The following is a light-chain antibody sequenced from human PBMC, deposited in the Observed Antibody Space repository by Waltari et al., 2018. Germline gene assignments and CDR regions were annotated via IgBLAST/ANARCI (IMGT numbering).Light chain of an antibody. CDR3: QQYGTSPT. V-gene: IGKV3-15*01. Sequence: EVVMTQSPATLSVSPGERATLSCRASQSVSSSLAWYQQKPGQAPRLLIYGASSRATGIPARFSGSGFGTDFTLTISSLQSEDFAVYYCQQYGTSPTFGPGTKVDVK. CDR1: QSVSSS. CDR2: GAS. J-gene: IGKJ3*01.